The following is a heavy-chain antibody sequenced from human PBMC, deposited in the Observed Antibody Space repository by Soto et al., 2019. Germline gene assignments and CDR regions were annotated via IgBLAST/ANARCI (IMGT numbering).Heavy chain of an antibody. CDR3: ARILFGRSVAGGYFYMDV. V-gene: IGHV2-26*01. D-gene: IGHD6-19*01. CDR2: IFSNDEK. CDR1: GFSLSNGKVG. Sequence: HVTLKESGPVLVKPTETLTLTCTVSGFSLSNGKVGVSWIRQPPGKALEWLAHIFSNDEKSYRTSLKSRLTSSEDTSKGHVVLTMTNVDPVDTATYYCARILFGRSVAGGYFYMDVWGKGTTVTVSS. J-gene: IGHJ6*03.